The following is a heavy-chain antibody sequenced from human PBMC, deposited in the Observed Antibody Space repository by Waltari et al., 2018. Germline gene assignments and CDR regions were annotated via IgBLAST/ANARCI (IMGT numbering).Heavy chain of an antibody. J-gene: IGHJ4*02. CDR1: GGTFSSYA. D-gene: IGHD2-2*01. Sequence: QVQLVQSGAEVKKPGSSVKVSCKASGGTFSSYAISWVRQAPGQGLEWMGGIIPIFGTANYAQRFQGRVTITADESTSTAYMELSSLRSEDTAVYYCARGKGTGAFSVVVPAAPSDYWGQGTLVTVSS. CDR3: ARGKGTGAFSVVVPAAPSDY. V-gene: IGHV1-69*13. CDR2: IIPIFGTA.